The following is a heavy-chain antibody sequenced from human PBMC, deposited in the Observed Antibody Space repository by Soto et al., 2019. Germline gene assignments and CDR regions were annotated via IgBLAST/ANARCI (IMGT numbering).Heavy chain of an antibody. CDR3: ARSIVVVTALDY. J-gene: IGHJ4*02. CDR2: INAGNGNT. Sequence: GSSVNVSCKASGYTFTSYAMHWVRQAPGQRLEWMGWINAGNGNTKCSQKFQGRVTITRDTSASTAYMELSSLRSEDTAVYYCARSIVVVTALDYWGQGTLVTVSS. CDR1: GYTFTSYA. D-gene: IGHD2-21*02. V-gene: IGHV1-3*01.